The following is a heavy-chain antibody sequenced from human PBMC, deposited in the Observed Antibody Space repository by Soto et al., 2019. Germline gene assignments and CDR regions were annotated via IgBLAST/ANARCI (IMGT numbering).Heavy chain of an antibody. Sequence: ASVKVSCKASGYTFTSYYMHWVRQAPGQGLEWMGIINPSGGSTSYAQKFQGRVTMTRDTSTSTVYMELSSLRSEDTAVYYCARDRVQWLFRYYYYYGMDVWGQGTTVTVSS. D-gene: IGHD3-22*01. CDR3: ARDRVQWLFRYYYYYGMDV. CDR1: GYTFTSYY. V-gene: IGHV1-46*01. CDR2: INPSGGST. J-gene: IGHJ6*02.